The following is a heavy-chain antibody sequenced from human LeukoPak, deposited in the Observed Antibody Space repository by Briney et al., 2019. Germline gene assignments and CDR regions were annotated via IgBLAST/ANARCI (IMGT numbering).Heavy chain of an antibody. CDR2: IDHGGIT. V-gene: IGHV4-34*01. CDR1: GGSFSSYY. Sequence: PSETLSLTCAVYGGSFSSYYWSWIRQPPGRGLEWIGDIDHGGITNCNPSLKSRVTISVDTSKNQFSLTLRSVTAADTAVYYCAGLQGHSYYYMDVWGRGTTVTVS. J-gene: IGHJ6*03. CDR3: AGLQGHSYYYMDV.